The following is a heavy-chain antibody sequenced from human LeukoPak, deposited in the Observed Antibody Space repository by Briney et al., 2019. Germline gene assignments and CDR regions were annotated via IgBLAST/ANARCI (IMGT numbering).Heavy chain of an antibody. Sequence: WGSLRLSCAASGFTVSSNYMNWVRQAPGKGLEWVSVIYSGGSTYYADSVKGRFAISRDNSKNTLYLQMNSLRAEDTAVYYCARAAGGWYYFDYWGQGTLVTVSS. CDR1: GFTVSSNY. V-gene: IGHV3-53*01. CDR3: ARAAGGWYYFDY. D-gene: IGHD6-19*01. J-gene: IGHJ4*02. CDR2: IYSGGST.